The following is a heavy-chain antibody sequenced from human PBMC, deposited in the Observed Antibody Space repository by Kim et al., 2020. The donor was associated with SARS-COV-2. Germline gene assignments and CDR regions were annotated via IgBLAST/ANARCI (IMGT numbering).Heavy chain of an antibody. CDR1: GGSISSYY. CDR3: ARWGYYDSSGYYYIGSLHYFDY. D-gene: IGHD3-22*01. J-gene: IGHJ4*02. CDR2: IYYSGST. V-gene: IGHV4-59*08. Sequence: SETPSLTCTVSGGSISSYYWSWIRQPPGKGLEWIGYIYYSGSTNYNPSLKSRVTISVDTSKNQFSLKLSSVTAADTAVYYCARWGYYDSSGYYYIGSLHYFDYWGQGTLVTVSS.